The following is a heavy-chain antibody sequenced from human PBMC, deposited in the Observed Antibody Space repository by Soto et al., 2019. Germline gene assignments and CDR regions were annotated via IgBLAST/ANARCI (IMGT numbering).Heavy chain of an antibody. V-gene: IGHV1-69*12. CDR1: GGTFTRSA. CDR2: IIPLFGTA. D-gene: IGHD1-7*01. Sequence: QVQLVQSGAEVKKPGSSVKVSCKASGGTFTRSAINWVRQAPGQGLEWMGGIIPLFGTANYAQKFQGRVTIIADESTSTSYMELSSLRSEDTALYYCARARETTEGGYFEYWGQGTLVTVSS. CDR3: ARARETTEGGYFEY. J-gene: IGHJ4*02.